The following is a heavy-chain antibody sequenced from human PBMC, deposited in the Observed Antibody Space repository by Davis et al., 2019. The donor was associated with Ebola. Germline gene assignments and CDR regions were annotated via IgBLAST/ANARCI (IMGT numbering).Heavy chain of an antibody. D-gene: IGHD3-3*01. CDR1: GGSISSSSYY. CDR2: IYYSGST. V-gene: IGHV4-39*07. CDR3: ARDTSS. J-gene: IGHJ4*02. Sequence: MPGGSLRLSCTVSGGSISSSSYYWGWIRQPPGKGLEWIGSIYYSGSTYYNPSLKSRVTISVDTSKNQFSLKLSSVTAADTAVYYCARDTSSWGQGTLVTVSS.